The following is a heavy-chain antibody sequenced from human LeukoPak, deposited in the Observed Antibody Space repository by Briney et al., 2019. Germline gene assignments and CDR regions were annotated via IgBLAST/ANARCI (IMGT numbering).Heavy chain of an antibody. D-gene: IGHD2-15*01. CDR1: GGSVSYYY. CDR3: ARVVPESRQGYYYYYMDV. J-gene: IGHJ6*03. Sequence: SETLSLTCTVSGGSVSYYYWSWIRQPPGKGLEWIAYIYYSGSTNYNPSLRSRVTISVDTSKNQVSLKLSSVTAADTAVYYCARVVPESRQGYYYYYMDVWGKGTTVTVSS. CDR2: IYYSGST. V-gene: IGHV4-59*08.